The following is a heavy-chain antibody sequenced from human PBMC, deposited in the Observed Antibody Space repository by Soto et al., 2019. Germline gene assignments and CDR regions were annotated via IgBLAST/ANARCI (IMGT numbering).Heavy chain of an antibody. Sequence: PXXSLRLSCAASCFTFTAYSMNWVRQAPGKGLERMEXIAGGXVPTYSEAYVXXRFPIYRXXGKNMLYLKMDSMKDEDTAVYYCARASYYAFDYWGQGTLVTVS. CDR3: ARASYYAFDY. D-gene: IGHD3-10*01. J-gene: IGHJ4*02. CDR2: IAGGXVPT. V-gene: IGHV3-48*02. CDR1: CFTFTAYS.